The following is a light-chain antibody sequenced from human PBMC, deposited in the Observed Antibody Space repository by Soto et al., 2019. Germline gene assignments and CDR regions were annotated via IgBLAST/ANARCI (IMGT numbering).Light chain of an antibody. CDR2: WAS. V-gene: IGKV4-1*01. Sequence: DIVMTQSPDSLAVSLGERATINCKSSQSVLYSSNSKNYLAWYQQKPGQPPKLLIYWASTRESGVPDRFSGSGSGTDFTVTISSLQSEDVAVYYCQQYYSTPCTFGQGTKLEIK. CDR3: QQYYSTPCT. J-gene: IGKJ2*02. CDR1: QSVLYSSNSKNY.